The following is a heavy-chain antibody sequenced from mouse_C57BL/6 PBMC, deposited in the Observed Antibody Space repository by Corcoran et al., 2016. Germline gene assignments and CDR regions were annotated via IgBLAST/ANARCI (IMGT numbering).Heavy chain of an antibody. J-gene: IGHJ1*03. V-gene: IGHV1-39*01. CDR2: INPNYGTT. CDR3: AREGELLRGWYFDV. D-gene: IGHD1-1*01. CDR1: GYSFTDYN. Sequence: EFQLQQSGTELVKPGASVKISCKASGYSFTDYNMNWVKQSNGKSLEWIGVINPNYGTTSYNQKFKGKATLTVDQSSSTAYMQLNSLTSEDSAVYYWAREGELLRGWYFDVWGTGTTVTVSS.